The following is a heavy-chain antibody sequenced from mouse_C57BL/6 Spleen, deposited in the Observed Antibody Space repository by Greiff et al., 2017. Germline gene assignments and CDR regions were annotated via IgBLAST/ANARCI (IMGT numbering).Heavy chain of an antibody. D-gene: IGHD3-2*02. Sequence: DVQLQESGPGLVKPSQSLSLTCSVTGYSITSGYYWNWIRQFPGNKLEWMGYISYDGSNNYNPSLKNRISITRDTSKIQFFLKLNSVTTEDTATYYCARQLRRGFAYWGQGTLVTVSA. V-gene: IGHV3-6*01. CDR1: GYSITSGYY. J-gene: IGHJ3*01. CDR2: ISYDGSN. CDR3: ARQLRRGFAY.